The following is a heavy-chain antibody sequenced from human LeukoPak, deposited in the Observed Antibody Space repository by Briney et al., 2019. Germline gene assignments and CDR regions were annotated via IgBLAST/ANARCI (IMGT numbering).Heavy chain of an antibody. CDR1: GLTFSGYT. V-gene: IGHV3-21*01. Sequence: PGGSLRLSCAASGLTFSGYTMNWVRQAPGKGLEWVSSINYDSAYIFYAHSVKGRFTISRDNAKNTLYLQMNSMRVEDTALYYCASSPNRGYYLAPNYWGQGTLVTVSS. J-gene: IGHJ4*02. CDR2: INYDSAYI. CDR3: ASSPNRGYYLAPNY. D-gene: IGHD3-22*01.